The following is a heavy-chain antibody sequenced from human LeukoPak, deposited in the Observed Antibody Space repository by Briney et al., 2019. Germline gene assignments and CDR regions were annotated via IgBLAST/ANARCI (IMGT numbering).Heavy chain of an antibody. J-gene: IGHJ4*02. CDR2: INHSGST. Sequence: PSETLSLTCAVYGGSFSGYYWSWIRQPPGKGLEWIGEINHSGSTNYNLSLKSRVTISVDTSKNQFSLKLSSETAADTAVYYCARVQDARQRYCSSTSCHTGIDYWGQGTLVTVSS. D-gene: IGHD2-2*02. CDR3: ARVQDARQRYCSSTSCHTGIDY. CDR1: GGSFSGYY. V-gene: IGHV4-34*01.